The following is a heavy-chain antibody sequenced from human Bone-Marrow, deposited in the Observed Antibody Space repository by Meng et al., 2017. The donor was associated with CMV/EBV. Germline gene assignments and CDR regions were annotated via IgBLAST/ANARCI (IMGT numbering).Heavy chain of an antibody. CDR1: GYTFNSYG. J-gene: IGHJ5*02. CDR2: ISAYNGGT. Sequence: ASVKVSCKASGYTFNSYGISWVRQAPGQGLEWMGWISAYNGGTNYAQNLLGRVTMTIDTSTTTAYMELRSLRFDDTAVYYCARGVVVVPAAIGWFDPWGQGTLVTVSS. D-gene: IGHD2-2*01. CDR3: ARGVVVVPAAIGWFDP. V-gene: IGHV1-18*01.